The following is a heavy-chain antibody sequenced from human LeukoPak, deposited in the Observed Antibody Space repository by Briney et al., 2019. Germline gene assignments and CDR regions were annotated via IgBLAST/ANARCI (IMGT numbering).Heavy chain of an antibody. V-gene: IGHV3-30*18. CDR1: GFTFSSYG. J-gene: IGHJ4*02. CDR2: ISYDGSNK. D-gene: IGHD2-2*01. CDR3: AKGPIVVVPAAPFDY. Sequence: GGSLRLSCAASGFTFSSYGMHWVRQAPGKGLEWVAVISYDGSNKYYADSVKGRFTISRDNSKNTLYLQMNSQRAEDTAVYYCAKGPIVVVPAAPFDYWGQGTLVTVSS.